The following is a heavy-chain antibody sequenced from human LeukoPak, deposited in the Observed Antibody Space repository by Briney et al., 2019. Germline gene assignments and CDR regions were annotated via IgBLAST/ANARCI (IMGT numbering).Heavy chain of an antibody. Sequence: SETLSLTCTVAGGSISSSGYYWGWIRQPPGKGLDWIGSIYSSGNTYYSPSLKSRVSISLDTSKNQFSLRLSSVTAADTAVYYCARHNSGTYLDWGQGNLVTVSS. D-gene: IGHD1-26*01. J-gene: IGHJ4*02. CDR1: GGSISSSGYY. CDR2: IYSSGNT. CDR3: ARHNSGTYLD. V-gene: IGHV4-39*01.